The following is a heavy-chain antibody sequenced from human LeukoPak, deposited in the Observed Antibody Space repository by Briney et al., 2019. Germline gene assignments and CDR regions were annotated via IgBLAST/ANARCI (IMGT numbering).Heavy chain of an antibody. Sequence: PGGSLRLSCAASGFTFSDYYMSWIRQAPGKGLEWVAVIWYDGSNKYYADPVKGRFTISRDNSKNTLYLQMNSLRAEDTAVYYCARAKGGAFDYWGQGTLVTVSS. CDR2: IWYDGSNK. V-gene: IGHV3-33*08. CDR1: GFTFSDYY. D-gene: IGHD3-16*01. J-gene: IGHJ4*02. CDR3: ARAKGGAFDY.